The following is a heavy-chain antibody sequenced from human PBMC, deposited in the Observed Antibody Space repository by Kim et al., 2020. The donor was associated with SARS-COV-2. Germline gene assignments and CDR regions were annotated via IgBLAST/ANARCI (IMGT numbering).Heavy chain of an antibody. J-gene: IGHJ4*02. CDR3: ARAPSYGSAFFDY. D-gene: IGHD3-16*01. V-gene: IGHV4-59*01. Sequence: YTPSLRSRVTISVDTSKNQFSVKLSSVTAADTAVYYCARAPSYGSAFFDYWGQGTLVTVSS.